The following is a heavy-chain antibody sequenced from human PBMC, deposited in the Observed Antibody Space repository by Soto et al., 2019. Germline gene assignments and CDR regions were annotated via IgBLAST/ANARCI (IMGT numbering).Heavy chain of an antibody. J-gene: IGHJ6*02. D-gene: IGHD6-19*01. CDR3: AGTPENSSGMENYYYYYGMDV. CDR2: IIPIFGTA. CDR1: GGTFSSYA. V-gene: IGHV1-69*13. Sequence: ASVKVSCKASGGTFSSYAISWVRQAPGQGLEWMGGIIPIFGTANYAQKFQGRVTITADESTSTAYMELSSLRSEDTAVYYCAGTPENSSGMENYYYYYGMDVWGQGTTVTVSS.